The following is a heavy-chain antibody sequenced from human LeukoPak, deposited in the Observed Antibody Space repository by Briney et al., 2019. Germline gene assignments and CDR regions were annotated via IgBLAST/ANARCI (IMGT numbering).Heavy chain of an antibody. J-gene: IGHJ3*02. D-gene: IGHD3-3*01. Sequence: GSLRLSCAASGFTFSSYAMSWVRQPPGKGLEWIGEINPSGSTNYNPSLKSRVTISVDTSKNQFSLKLSSVTAADTAVYYCARGENPRHFDIWGQGTMVTVSS. CDR1: GFTFSSYA. CDR2: INPSGST. V-gene: IGHV4-34*01. CDR3: ARGENPRHFDI.